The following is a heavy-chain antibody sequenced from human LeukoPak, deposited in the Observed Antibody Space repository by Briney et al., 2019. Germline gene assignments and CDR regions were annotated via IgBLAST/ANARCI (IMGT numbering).Heavy chain of an antibody. Sequence: GGSLRLSCAASGFTFSSYAMHWVRQAPGKGLEWVAVISYDGSNKYYADSVKGRFTISRDNSKNTLYLQMSSLRAEGTAVYYCGKKTGYSSGWYLESWGQGTLVTVSS. J-gene: IGHJ4*02. CDR2: ISYDGSNK. CDR3: GKKTGYSSGWYLES. V-gene: IGHV3-30*04. D-gene: IGHD6-19*01. CDR1: GFTFSSYA.